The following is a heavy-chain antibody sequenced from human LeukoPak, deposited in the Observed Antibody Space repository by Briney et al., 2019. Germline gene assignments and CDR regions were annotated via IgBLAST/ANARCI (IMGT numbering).Heavy chain of an antibody. J-gene: IGHJ6*03. V-gene: IGHV3-30*02. CDR1: GFTFSSYG. Sequence: GGSLRLSCAASGFTFSSYGMHWVRQAPGKGLEWVAFIRYDGSNKYYADSVKGRFTIYRDNSKNTLYLKMNSLRAEDTAVYYCAKDQWEAAAGRETYYYYYYMDVWGKGTTVTVSS. CDR3: AKDQWEAAAGRETYYYYYYMDV. CDR2: IRYDGSNK. D-gene: IGHD6-13*01.